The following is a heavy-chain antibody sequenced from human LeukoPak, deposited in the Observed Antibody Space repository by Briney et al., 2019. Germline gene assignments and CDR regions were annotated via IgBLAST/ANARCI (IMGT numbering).Heavy chain of an antibody. CDR3: ARDSDHIDY. CDR1: GFTFSSYW. Sequence: PGGSLRLSCAASGFTFSSYWMVWVRQAPGKGLEWVANIKQDGSEKYYVDSVKGRFTISRDNSKNTLYLQMNSLRAEDTAVYYCARDSDHIDYWGQGTLVTVSS. J-gene: IGHJ4*02. D-gene: IGHD3-10*01. CDR2: IKQDGSEK. V-gene: IGHV3-7*01.